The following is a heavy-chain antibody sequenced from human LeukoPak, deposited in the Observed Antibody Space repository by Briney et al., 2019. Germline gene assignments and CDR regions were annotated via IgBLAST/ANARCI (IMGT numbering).Heavy chain of an antibody. CDR2: TFYRSKWYN. Sequence: SQTLSLTCAISGDSVSSNSATWNWIRQSPSGGLEWLGRTFYRSKWYNDYAVSVTSRITINPDTSKNQFSLQLNSVTPEDTAVYFCARDERSSGRYSGMDVWGQGTTVTVSS. CDR1: GDSVSSNSAT. J-gene: IGHJ6*02. CDR3: ARDERSSGRYSGMDV. V-gene: IGHV6-1*01. D-gene: IGHD3-10*01.